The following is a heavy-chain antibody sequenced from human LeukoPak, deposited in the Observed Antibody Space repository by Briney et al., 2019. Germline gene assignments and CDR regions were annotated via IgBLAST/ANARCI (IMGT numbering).Heavy chain of an antibody. D-gene: IGHD2-15*01. CDR1: GYTFTNYD. V-gene: IGHV1-8*01. CDR2: MNPNSGST. Sequence: ASVKVSCKASGYTFTNYDFNWMRQATGQGLEWMGWMNPNSGSTGYAQKFQGRITMTRDTSTSTVYMELSSLRSEDTAVYYCARAGGGGSSPQYYWGQGTLVTVSS. J-gene: IGHJ4*02. CDR3: ARAGGGGSSPQYY.